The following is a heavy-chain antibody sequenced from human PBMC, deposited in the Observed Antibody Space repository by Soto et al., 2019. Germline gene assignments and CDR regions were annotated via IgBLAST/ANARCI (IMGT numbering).Heavy chain of an antibody. D-gene: IGHD2-2*01. CDR3: ARGQSGIVVVPAAQKKTKFDY. J-gene: IGHJ4*02. CDR2: INHSGST. V-gene: IGHV4-34*01. Sequence: SETLSLTCAVYGGSFSGYYWSWIRQPPGKGLEWIGEINHSGSTNYNPSLKSRVTISVDTSKNQFSLKLSSVTAADTAVYYCARGQSGIVVVPAAQKKTKFDYWGQGTLVTVSS. CDR1: GGSFSGYY.